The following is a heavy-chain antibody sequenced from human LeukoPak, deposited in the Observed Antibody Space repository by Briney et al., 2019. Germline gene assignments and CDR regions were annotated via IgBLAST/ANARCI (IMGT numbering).Heavy chain of an antibody. Sequence: GGSLRLSCAASGFTFSSYAMSWVRQAPGKGLEWVSAISGSGGSTYYADSVKGRFTISRDNSKNTLYLQMNSPRAEDTAVYYCAKDYVGSTNYFDYWGQGTLVTVSS. CDR2: ISGSGGST. D-gene: IGHD2-2*01. CDR1: GFTFSSYA. V-gene: IGHV3-23*01. CDR3: AKDYVGSTNYFDY. J-gene: IGHJ4*02.